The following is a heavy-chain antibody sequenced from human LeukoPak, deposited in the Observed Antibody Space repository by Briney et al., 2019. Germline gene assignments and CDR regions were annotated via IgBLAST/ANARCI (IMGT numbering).Heavy chain of an antibody. CDR3: ARRPSGLDV. CDR1: GFTFTSYW. J-gene: IGHJ6*02. V-gene: IGHV3-7*01. D-gene: IGHD3-10*01. Sequence: GGSLRPSCAASGFTFTSYWMTWVRQAPGKGLEWVANIKQDGSDKYYVDSVKGRFTISRDNAKNSLYLQMNSLRGEDTAVYYCARRPSGLDVWGQGTTVTVSS. CDR2: IKQDGSDK.